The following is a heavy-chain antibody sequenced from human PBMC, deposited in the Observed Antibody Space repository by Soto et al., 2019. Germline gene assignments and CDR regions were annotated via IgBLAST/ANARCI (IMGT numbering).Heavy chain of an antibody. CDR1: GFTFSSYA. CDR3: AKDLVRSRVATTFDY. Sequence: GGSLRLSCAASGFTFSSYAMSWVRQAPGMGLQWVSAISGGGGSTYYADSVKGRFTISRDNSKNTLYLQINSLRAEDTALYYCAKDLVRSRVATTFDYWGQGTLVTVSS. J-gene: IGHJ4*02. CDR2: ISGGGGST. D-gene: IGHD5-12*01. V-gene: IGHV3-23*01.